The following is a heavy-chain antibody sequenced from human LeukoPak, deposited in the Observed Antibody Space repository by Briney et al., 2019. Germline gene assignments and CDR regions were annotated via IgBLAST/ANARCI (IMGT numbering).Heavy chain of an antibody. CDR2: IIPILGIA. CDR1: GGTFSSYA. D-gene: IGHD1-26*01. J-gene: IGHJ4*02. V-gene: IGHV1-69*04. CDR3: AIGHSGSYPD. Sequence: SVNVSCKASGGTFSSYAISWVRQAPGQGLEWMGRIIPILGIANYAQKFQGRVTITADKSTSTAYMELSSLRSEDTAVYYCAIGHSGSYPDWGQGTLVTVSS.